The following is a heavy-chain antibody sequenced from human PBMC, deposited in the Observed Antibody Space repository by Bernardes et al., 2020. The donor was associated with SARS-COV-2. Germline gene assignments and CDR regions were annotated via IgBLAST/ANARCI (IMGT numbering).Heavy chain of an antibody. D-gene: IGHD1-26*01. J-gene: IGHJ4*02. Sequence: GGSLRLSCAASGFTVSSIYMSWVRQAPGKGLECVSFFYTVDSTYYADSVKGRFTLSRDNSKNTLYLQMNSLRAEDTAMYFCARALSVGYDYWGQGTLVTVSS. V-gene: IGHV3-66*02. CDR3: ARALSVGYDY. CDR1: GFTVSSIY. CDR2: FYTVDST.